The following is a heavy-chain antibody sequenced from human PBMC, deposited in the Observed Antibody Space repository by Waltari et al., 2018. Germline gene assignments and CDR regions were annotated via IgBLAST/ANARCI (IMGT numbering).Heavy chain of an antibody. D-gene: IGHD6-6*01. CDR1: GGTFSSYT. CDR3: ARAKLAEFYYYYGMDV. Sequence: QVQLVQSGAEVKKPGSSVKVSCKASGGTFSSYTISWVRQAPGQGLEWVGRIIPILGIANYAQKFQGRVTITADKSTSTAYMELSSLRSEDTAVYYCARAKLAEFYYYYGMDVWGQGTTVTVSS. J-gene: IGHJ6*02. V-gene: IGHV1-69*02. CDR2: IIPILGIA.